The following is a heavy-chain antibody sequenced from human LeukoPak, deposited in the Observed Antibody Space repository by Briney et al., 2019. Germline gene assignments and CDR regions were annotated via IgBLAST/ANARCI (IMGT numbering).Heavy chain of an antibody. J-gene: IGHJ4*02. D-gene: IGHD6-13*01. Sequence: GESLKISCKGSGYSFTSYWIGWVRQMPGKGLEWMGIIYPGDSDTRYSPSFQGQVTISADKSISTAYLQWSSLKASDTAMYYCASQRDSSSYAFDYWGQGTLVTVSP. V-gene: IGHV5-51*01. CDR3: ASQRDSSSYAFDY. CDR2: IYPGDSDT. CDR1: GYSFTSYW.